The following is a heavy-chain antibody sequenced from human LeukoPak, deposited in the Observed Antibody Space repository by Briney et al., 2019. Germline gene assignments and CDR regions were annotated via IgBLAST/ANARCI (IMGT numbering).Heavy chain of an antibody. Sequence: GGSLRLSCAASGFTFSSYVMGWVRQAPGRGLEWVSVISGGGDSTYYADSVKGRFTISRDNSKNTLYLQMNSLRAEDTAVYYCVKRTAAAGTVDSWGQGTLVTVSS. D-gene: IGHD6-13*01. CDR1: GFTFSSYV. CDR3: VKRTAAAGTVDS. J-gene: IGHJ4*02. CDR2: ISGGGDST. V-gene: IGHV3-23*01.